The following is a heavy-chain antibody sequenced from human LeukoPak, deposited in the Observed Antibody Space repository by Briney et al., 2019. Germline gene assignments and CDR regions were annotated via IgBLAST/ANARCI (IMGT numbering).Heavy chain of an antibody. J-gene: IGHJ5*02. D-gene: IGHD3-22*01. CDR3: ARDGYYYDSSGYYYFHWFDP. Sequence: PSETLSLTCTVSGGSISSYYWSWIRQPAGKGLEWIGRIHTSGSTNYNPSLKSRVTMSVDTSKNQFSLKLSSVTAADTAVYYCARDGYYYDSSGYYYFHWFDPWGQGTLVTVSS. CDR2: IHTSGST. V-gene: IGHV4-4*07. CDR1: GGSISSYY.